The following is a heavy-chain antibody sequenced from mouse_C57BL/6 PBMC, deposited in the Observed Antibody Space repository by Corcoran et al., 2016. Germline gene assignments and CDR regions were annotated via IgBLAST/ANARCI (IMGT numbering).Heavy chain of an antibody. Sequence: QVQLQQSGPELVKPGASVTLSCKASGYTFTSYDINWVKQRPGQGLEWIGWIYPRAGSTKYNEKFKSKATLTVDTSSSTAYMELHSLTSEDSAVYCCARSGGSSPFDDWGQGTTLTVSS. D-gene: IGHD1-1*01. J-gene: IGHJ2*01. CDR3: ARSGGSSPFDD. V-gene: IGHV1-85*01. CDR1: GYTFTSYD. CDR2: IYPRAGST.